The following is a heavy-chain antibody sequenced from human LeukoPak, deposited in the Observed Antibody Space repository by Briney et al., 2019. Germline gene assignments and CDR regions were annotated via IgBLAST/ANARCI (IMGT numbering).Heavy chain of an antibody. CDR1: GFDFSAYE. V-gene: IGHV3-48*03. CDR3: TTLGYHPDS. CDR2: FAGSDTTK. J-gene: IGHJ5*02. Sequence: GGALRLSCAASGFDFSAYEMNWVRQAPGKGLEWVAYFAGSDTTKYYADSVRGRFTISRDNAKNSLYLQMNSLRAEDTALYYCTTLGYHPDSWGQGTLVTVSS. D-gene: IGHD3-22*01.